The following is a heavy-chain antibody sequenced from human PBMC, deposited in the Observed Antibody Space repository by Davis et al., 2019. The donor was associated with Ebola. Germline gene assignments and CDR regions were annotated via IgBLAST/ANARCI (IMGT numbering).Heavy chain of an antibody. CDR2: IYYSGSA. CDR3: ARDLWDYYYGMDV. D-gene: IGHD1-26*01. V-gene: IGHV4-59*01. CDR1: GASISSYY. Sequence: SETLSLTCTVSGASISSYYWSWIRQPPGKGLEWIGYIYYSGSAKYNPSLKSRVTISVDTSKNQFSLKLSSVTAADTAVYYCARDLWDYYYGMDVWGKGTTVTVSS. J-gene: IGHJ6*04.